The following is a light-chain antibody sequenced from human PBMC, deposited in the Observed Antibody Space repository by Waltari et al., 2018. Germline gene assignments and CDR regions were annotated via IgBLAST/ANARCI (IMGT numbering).Light chain of an antibody. CDR3: GTWDTSLSGVV. CDR2: NND. V-gene: IGLV1-51*01. Sequence: QSVLTQPPSVSAAPGQKVTISCSGSSSTTRNIYVSWYQRLPGTAPKLLIYNNDQRPSGIPDRFSGSKSGTSATLGITGLQTGDEADYYCGTWDTSLSGVVFGGGTKLTVL. J-gene: IGLJ2*01. CDR1: SSTTRNIY.